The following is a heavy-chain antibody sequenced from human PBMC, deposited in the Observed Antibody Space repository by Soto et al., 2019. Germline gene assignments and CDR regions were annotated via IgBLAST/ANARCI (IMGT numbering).Heavy chain of an antibody. CDR2: IKQDGNEK. CDR1: GFTFSSYW. V-gene: IGHV3-7*01. Sequence: GGSLRLSCAASGFTFSSYWMSWVRQAPGKGLEWVANIKQDGNEKYYGDSVTGRFTISRDTAKKPLYLQMNSLRAEDTAVYYRASAVAAAGTDAFDIWGQGTMVTVSS. J-gene: IGHJ3*02. D-gene: IGHD6-13*01. CDR3: ASAVAAAGTDAFDI.